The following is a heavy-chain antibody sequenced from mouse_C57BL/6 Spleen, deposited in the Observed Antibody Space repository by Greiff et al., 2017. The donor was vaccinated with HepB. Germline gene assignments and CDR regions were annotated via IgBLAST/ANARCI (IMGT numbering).Heavy chain of an antibody. CDR1: GYTFTSYW. D-gene: IGHD2-4*01. CDR2: IHPNSGST. V-gene: IGHV1-64*01. J-gene: IGHJ3*01. CDR3: AIEGDYLAWFAY. Sequence: QVQLQQPGAELVKPGASVKLSCKASGYTFTSYWMHWVKQRPGQGLEWIGMIHPNSGSTNYNEKFKSKATLTVDKSSSTADMQLSSLTSEDSAVYYCAIEGDYLAWFAYWGQGTLVTVSA.